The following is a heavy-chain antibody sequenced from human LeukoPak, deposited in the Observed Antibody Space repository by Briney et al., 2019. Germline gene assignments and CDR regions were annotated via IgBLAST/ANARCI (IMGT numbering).Heavy chain of an antibody. J-gene: IGHJ6*03. CDR1: GGSISSYY. CDR3: ARETYDYVWGSYRLYHYYYYMDV. D-gene: IGHD3-16*02. Sequence: SETLSLTCTVSGGSISSYYWSWIRQPPGEGLEWIGYIYYSGSTNYNPSLKSRVTISVDTSKNQFSLKLSSVTAADTAVYYCARETYDYVWGSYRLYHYYYYMDVWGKGTTVTVSS. CDR2: IYYSGST. V-gene: IGHV4-59*12.